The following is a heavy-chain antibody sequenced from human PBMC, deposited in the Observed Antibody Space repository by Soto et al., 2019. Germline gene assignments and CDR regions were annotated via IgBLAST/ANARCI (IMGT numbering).Heavy chain of an antibody. V-gene: IGHV1-69*13. CDR1: GGTFSSYA. D-gene: IGHD3-22*01. CDR2: IIPIFGTA. J-gene: IGHJ3*02. Sequence: SVKVSCKASGGTFSSYAISWVRQAPGQGLEWMGGIIPIFGTANYAQKFQGRVTITADESTSTAYMELSSLRSEDTAVYFCARDQKEVYYDSSGYYYGDAFDIWGQGTMVTVSS. CDR3: ARDQKEVYYDSSGYYYGDAFDI.